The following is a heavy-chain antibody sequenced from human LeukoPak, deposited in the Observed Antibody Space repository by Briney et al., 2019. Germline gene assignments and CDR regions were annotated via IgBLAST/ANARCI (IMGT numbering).Heavy chain of an antibody. CDR3: SSSGVEEWQGLHF. CDR1: GYTLSELS. V-gene: IGHV1-24*01. CDR2: FDVAETDT. D-gene: IGHD3-3*01. Sequence: VASVNVSCKVSGYTLSELSMHWVRQSPGKGLEWMGGFDVAETDTIYAQKFQGRVTMTEDTSTDTAYMELNSLSSEDTAVYYCSSSGVEEWQGLHFWGQGTLVTVSS. J-gene: IGHJ4*02.